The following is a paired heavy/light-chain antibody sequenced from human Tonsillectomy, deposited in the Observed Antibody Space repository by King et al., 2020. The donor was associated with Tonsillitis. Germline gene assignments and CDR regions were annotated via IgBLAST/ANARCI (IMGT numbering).Light chain of an antibody. V-gene: IGKV1-5*03. CDR3: QQYNDYSPVT. CDR2: KAS. Sequence: DIQMTQSPSALSASVGDRVTITCRASQSISSRLAWYQQKPGKAPKLLIYKASSLQSGVPSRFSGSGSGTEFTLTISSLQPDDFATYYCQQYNDYSPVTFGQGTKVEIK. CDR1: QSISSR. J-gene: IGKJ1*01.
Heavy chain of an antibody. CDR1: EYSFTSYW. CDR3: ARGAFSHGYWLGDHETSEFYQAPLDH. D-gene: IGHD3-22*01. Sequence: EVQLVQSGAEVKKPGESLKISCRGSEYSFTSYWIGWVRQMPGKGLEWMGIIFPADSDTTYSPSFRGHITISADKSISTAYLQWSSLKASDTAVYYCARGAFSHGYWLGDHETSEFYQAPLDHWGQGTLVTVSS. J-gene: IGHJ4*02. CDR2: IFPADSDT. V-gene: IGHV5-51*01.